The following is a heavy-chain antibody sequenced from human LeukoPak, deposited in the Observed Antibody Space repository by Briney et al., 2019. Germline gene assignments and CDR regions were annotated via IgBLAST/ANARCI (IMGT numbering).Heavy chain of an antibody. CDR2: IYYSGST. V-gene: IGHV4-39*07. D-gene: IGHD4-17*01. J-gene: IGHJ6*02. CDR1: GGSISSSSYY. CDR3: ARDSTAYGDYVYYYYYGMDV. Sequence: SETLSLTCTVSGGSISSSSYYWGWIRQPPGKGLEWIGSIYYSGSTYYNPSLKSRVTISVDTSKNQFSLKLSSVTAADTAVYSCARDSTAYGDYVYYYYYGMDVWGQGTTVTVSS.